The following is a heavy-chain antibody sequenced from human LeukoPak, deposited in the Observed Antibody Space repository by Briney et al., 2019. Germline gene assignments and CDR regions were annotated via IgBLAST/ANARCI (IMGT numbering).Heavy chain of an antibody. D-gene: IGHD7-27*01. CDR2: IYYSGST. CDR1: GGSISSYY. Sequence: NPSETLSLTCTVPGGSISSYYWSWIRQPPGKGLEWIGYIYYSGSTNYNPSLKSRVTISVDTSKNQFSLRLSSVTAADAAVYYCARDRITGATRDHYYYYMDIWGKGTTVTVSS. CDR3: ARDRITGATRDHYYYYMDI. J-gene: IGHJ6*03. V-gene: IGHV4-59*12.